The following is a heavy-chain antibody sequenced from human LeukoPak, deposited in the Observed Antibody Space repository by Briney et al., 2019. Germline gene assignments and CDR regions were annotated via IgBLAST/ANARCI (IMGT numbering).Heavy chain of an antibody. CDR1: GYTFTGYY. CDR2: INPNSGDT. V-gene: IGHV1-2*02. J-gene: IGHJ6*03. CDR3: ARDAHGDFIPPSPDDYYMDV. D-gene: IGHD4-17*01. Sequence: GASVKVSCKASGYTFTGYYMHWVRQAPGQGLEWMGWINPNSGDTNYAQKFQGRVTMTRDTSISTAYMELSSLRSDDTAVYYCARDAHGDFIPPSPDDYYMDVWVKGTTVTVSS.